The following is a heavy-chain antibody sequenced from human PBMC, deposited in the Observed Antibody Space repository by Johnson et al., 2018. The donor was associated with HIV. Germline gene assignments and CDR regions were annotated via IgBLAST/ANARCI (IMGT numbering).Heavy chain of an antibody. D-gene: IGHD5-24*01. CDR2: ISWNSGRI. CDR3: ARACRDGYTCDVYDI. Sequence: VQLVESGGGLVQPGRSLRLSCAASGFTFDDYAMHWVRQAPGKGLEWVSGISWNSGRIGYADSVKGRFTISRDNAKNSLYLQMNSLRAEDTAVYYCARACRDGYTCDVYDIWGQGTMVTVSS. CDR1: GFTFDDYA. V-gene: IGHV3-9*01. J-gene: IGHJ3*02.